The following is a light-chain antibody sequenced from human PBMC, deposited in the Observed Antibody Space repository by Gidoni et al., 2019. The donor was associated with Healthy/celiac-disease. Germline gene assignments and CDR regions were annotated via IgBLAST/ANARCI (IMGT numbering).Light chain of an antibody. J-gene: IGLJ3*02. Sequence: QSVLTQPPLASRAPAHTVTISCTGSRSNNGAGYDVHWYQQLPGTAPKLLIYGNSKRPSGVPDRFSGSESGTAASLAITGLQAEDEADYYCQSYDSRLSGLVFGGGTKLTV. V-gene: IGLV1-40*01. CDR2: GNS. CDR1: RSNNGAGYD. CDR3: QSYDSRLSGLV.